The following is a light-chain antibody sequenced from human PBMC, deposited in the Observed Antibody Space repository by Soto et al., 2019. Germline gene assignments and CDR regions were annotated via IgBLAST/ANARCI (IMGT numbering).Light chain of an antibody. CDR2: TSS. Sequence: DIQMTQSPSSLYASVGARVSITCRASQSVASYLNWYQQKPGKAPKLLIYTSSSLQIGVPSRLSGSGSGTDFTLTITSLQPEDFAIYYCQQSYSVPYTFGQGTNLEIK. J-gene: IGKJ2*01. V-gene: IGKV1-39*01. CDR1: QSVASY. CDR3: QQSYSVPYT.